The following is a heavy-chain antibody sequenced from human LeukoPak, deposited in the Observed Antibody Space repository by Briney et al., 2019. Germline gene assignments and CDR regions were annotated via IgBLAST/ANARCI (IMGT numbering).Heavy chain of an antibody. D-gene: IGHD2-15*01. CDR3: ARQARLYCSGGSCYLDY. CDR1: GYSFTSYW. V-gene: IGHV5-51*01. CDR2: IYPGDSDT. Sequence: GESLKISCKGSGYSFTSYWIGWVRQMPGKGLDWMGIIYPGDSDTRYSPSLQGQVTISADKSISTAYLQWSSLKASDTALYYCARQARLYCSGGSCYLDYWGQGTLVTVSS. J-gene: IGHJ4*02.